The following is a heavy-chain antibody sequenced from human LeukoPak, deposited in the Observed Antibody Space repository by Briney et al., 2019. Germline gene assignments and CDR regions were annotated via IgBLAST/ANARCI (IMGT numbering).Heavy chain of an antibody. CDR2: IYTSGST. CDR3: ARVTIFSYALDI. D-gene: IGHD3-9*01. V-gene: IGHV4-4*07. Sequence: SETLSLTCTVSGGSISSYYWSWIRQPAGKGLEWIGRIYTSGSTNYNPSLKSRVTMSVDTSKNQFSLKLSPVTAADTAVYYGARVTIFSYALDIWGQGTIVTVSS. J-gene: IGHJ3*02. CDR1: GGSISSYY.